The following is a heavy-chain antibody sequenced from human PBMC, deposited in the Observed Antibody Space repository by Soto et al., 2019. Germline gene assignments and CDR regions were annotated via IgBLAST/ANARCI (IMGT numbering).Heavy chain of an antibody. CDR1: GYTFTRYT. J-gene: IGHJ5*02. D-gene: IGHD2-15*01. CDR3: ATGIATGQLDP. V-gene: IGHV1-3*01. CDR2: INPDNCNT. Sequence: QVQLVQSGAEVKKPWASVKISCKASGYTFTRYTMNWVRQAPGQRLEWMGWINPDNCNTKSSQKFHDRVIITRDTPAITAYIDLSSLRSEDTAVYYFATGIATGQLDPWGQGTLVTVSS.